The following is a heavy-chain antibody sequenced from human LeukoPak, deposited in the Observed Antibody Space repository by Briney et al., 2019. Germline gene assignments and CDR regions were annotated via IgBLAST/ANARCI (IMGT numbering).Heavy chain of an antibody. Sequence: PGGSLRLSCAASGFTFSSYSMNWVRQAPGKGLEWVSSITSSSTYILYADSVKGRFTISRDNAKNLLYLQMDSLRAEDTAIYYCARGRHSSGHYLDYWGQGALVTASS. V-gene: IGHV3-21*01. CDR1: GFTFSSYS. D-gene: IGHD3-22*01. CDR3: ARGRHSSGHYLDY. CDR2: ITSSSTYI. J-gene: IGHJ4*02.